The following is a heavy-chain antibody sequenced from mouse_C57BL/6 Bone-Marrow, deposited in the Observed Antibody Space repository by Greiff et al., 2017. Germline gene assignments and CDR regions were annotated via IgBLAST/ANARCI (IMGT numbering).Heavy chain of an antibody. Sequence: VQLKESGPELVKPGASVKIPCKASGYTFTDYNMDWVKQSHGKSLEWIGDINPNNGGTIYNQKFKGKATLTVDKSSSTAYMELRSLTSEDTAVYYCARWVYDDPRGFAYWGQGTLVTVSA. V-gene: IGHV1-18*01. CDR2: INPNNGGT. CDR1: GYTFTDYN. J-gene: IGHJ3*01. D-gene: IGHD2-12*01. CDR3: ARWVYDDPRGFAY.